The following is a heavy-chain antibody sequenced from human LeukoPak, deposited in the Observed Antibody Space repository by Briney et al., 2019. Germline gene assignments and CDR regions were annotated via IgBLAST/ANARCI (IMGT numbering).Heavy chain of an antibody. J-gene: IGHJ4*02. CDR2: IIPILGIA. V-gene: IGHV1-69*04. CDR3: ARGGYYYDSSGYYYLDY. CDR1: GGTFSSYA. D-gene: IGHD3-22*01. Sequence: GASVKVSCKASGGTFSSYAISWVRQAPGQGLEWMGRIIPILGIANYAQKFQGRVTITADKSTSTAYMELSSLRSEDTAVYYCARGGYYYDSSGYYYLDYWGQGTLVTVSS.